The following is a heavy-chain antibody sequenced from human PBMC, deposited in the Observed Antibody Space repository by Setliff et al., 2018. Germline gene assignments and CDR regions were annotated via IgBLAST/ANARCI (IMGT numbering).Heavy chain of an antibody. Sequence: SETLSLTCTVSGDSINSRTNYWSWIRQPAGKGPEWIGHIYASWSTNYNPSLKSRVTMSVDTSKNQFSLKLSSVTAADTAVYYCARGQAGNYYYYMDVWGKGTTVTVSS. CDR3: ARGQAGNYYYYMDV. CDR1: GDSINSRTNY. V-gene: IGHV4-61*09. J-gene: IGHJ6*03. CDR2: IYASWST.